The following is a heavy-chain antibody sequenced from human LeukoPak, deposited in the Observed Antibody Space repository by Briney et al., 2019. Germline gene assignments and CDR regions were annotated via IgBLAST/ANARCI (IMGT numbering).Heavy chain of an antibody. V-gene: IGHV3-48*03. CDR1: GFTFSSYE. CDR3: ARLRARGDYFYYYMDV. D-gene: IGHD4-17*01. J-gene: IGHJ6*03. Sequence: GASLRLSCAASGFTFSSYEMNWVRQAPGKGLEWVSYISSSGSTIYYADSVKGRFTISRGNAKNSLYLQMNSLRAEDTAVYYCARLRARGDYFYYYMDVWGKGTTVTISS. CDR2: ISSSGSTI.